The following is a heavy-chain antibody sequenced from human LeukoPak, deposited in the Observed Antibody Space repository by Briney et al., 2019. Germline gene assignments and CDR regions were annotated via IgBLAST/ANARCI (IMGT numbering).Heavy chain of an antibody. CDR1: GYSISSGYY. Sequence: SETLSLTCTVSGYSISSGYYWGWIRQPPGKGLEWIGSIYYSGSTYHNPSLKSRVTISVDTSKNQFSLKLSSVTAADTAVYYCASLPYDFWSGYVSWFDPWGQGTLVTVSS. CDR3: ASLPYDFWSGYVSWFDP. D-gene: IGHD3-3*01. J-gene: IGHJ5*02. V-gene: IGHV4-38-2*02. CDR2: IYYSGST.